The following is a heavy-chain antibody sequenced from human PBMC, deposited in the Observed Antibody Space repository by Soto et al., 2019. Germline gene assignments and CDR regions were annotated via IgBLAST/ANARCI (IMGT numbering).Heavy chain of an antibody. V-gene: IGHV3-53*01. CDR3: ARDSGMIRGSYGVDV. J-gene: IGHJ6*02. CDR2: IYRSGAT. Sequence: GGSLRLSCAASGFTVTSNYLTWVRQAPGKGLEWVSVIYRSGATYYPDSVRGRFTASRDYSHNTLYLQMDSLRVEDTAVYYCARDSGMIRGSYGVDVWGPGTTVTVSS. D-gene: IGHD3-10*01. CDR1: GFTVTSNY.